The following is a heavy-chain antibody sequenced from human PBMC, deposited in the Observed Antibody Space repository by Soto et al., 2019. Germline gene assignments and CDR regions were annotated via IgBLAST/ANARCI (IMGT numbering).Heavy chain of an antibody. J-gene: IGHJ3*02. CDR3: ARPFGLNAFDI. D-gene: IGHD3-10*01. CDR2: ISSSSSTI. Sequence: GGSLRLSCAASGFTFSSYAMNWVRQAPGKGLEWVSYISSSSSTIYYADSVKGRFTISRDNAKNSLYLQMNSLRAEDTAVYYCARPFGLNAFDIWGQGTMVTVSS. V-gene: IGHV3-48*01. CDR1: GFTFSSYA.